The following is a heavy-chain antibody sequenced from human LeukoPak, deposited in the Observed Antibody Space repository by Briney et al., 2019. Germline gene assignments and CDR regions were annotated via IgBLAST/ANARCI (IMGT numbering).Heavy chain of an antibody. J-gene: IGHJ4*02. CDR2: ISGSGYSA. Sequence: PGGSLRLSCAVSGFTFSSYGMSWVRQAPGKGLEWVSAISGSGYSAYYADSVKGRLTISRDNSKNTLFLQMNSLRAEDTAVYYCAKDALRAVPYYFDYWGQGTLVTVSS. CDR1: GFTFSSYG. D-gene: IGHD3-10*01. CDR3: AKDALRAVPYYFDY. V-gene: IGHV3-23*01.